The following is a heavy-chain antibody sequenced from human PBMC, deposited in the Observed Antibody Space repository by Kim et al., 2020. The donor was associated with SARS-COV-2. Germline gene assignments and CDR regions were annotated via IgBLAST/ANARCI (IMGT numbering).Heavy chain of an antibody. CDR3: AREGVVINPYYYYGMDV. J-gene: IGHJ6*02. Sequence: FQGRVTMTRDTSNSTAYMELSRLRSDDTAVYYCAREGVVINPYYYYGMDVWGQGTTVTVSS. D-gene: IGHD2-21*01. V-gene: IGHV1-2*02.